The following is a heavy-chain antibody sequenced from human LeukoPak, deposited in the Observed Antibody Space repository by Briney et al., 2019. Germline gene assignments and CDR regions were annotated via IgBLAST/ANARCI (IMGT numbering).Heavy chain of an antibody. CDR3: ARGKASAATHYCYYMDV. D-gene: IGHD6-13*01. J-gene: IGHJ6*03. CDR2: IYYSGST. V-gene: IGHV4-59*01. CDR1: GGSISSYY. Sequence: SETLSLTCTVSGGSISSYYWSWIRQPPGKGLEWIGYIYYSGSTNYNPSLKSGVTISGDTSKNQFSLKLSSVTGADLAVYYCARGKASAATHYCYYMDVWGKETTVSVS.